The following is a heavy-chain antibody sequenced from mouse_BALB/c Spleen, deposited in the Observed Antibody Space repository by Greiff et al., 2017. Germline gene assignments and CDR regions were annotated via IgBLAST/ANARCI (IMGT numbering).Heavy chain of an antibody. CDR2: ISSGGST. CDR1: GFTFSSYA. V-gene: IGHV5-6-5*01. J-gene: IGHJ4*01. Sequence: EVKLVESGGGLVKPGGSLKLSCAASGFTFSSYAMSWVRQTPEKRLEWVASISSGGSTYYPDSVKGRFTISRDNARNILYLQMSSLRSEDTAMYYCARGYGNYGGYAMDDWGQGTSVTVSS. D-gene: IGHD2-1*01. CDR3: ARGYGNYGGYAMDD.